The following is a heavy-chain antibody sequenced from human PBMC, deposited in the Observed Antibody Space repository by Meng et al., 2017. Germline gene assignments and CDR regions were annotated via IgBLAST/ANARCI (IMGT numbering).Heavy chain of an antibody. CDR2: ISWDGGST. J-gene: IGHJ4*02. D-gene: IGHD3-9*01. V-gene: IGHV3-43*01. CDR1: GFTFDDYT. Sequence: HVWGPGGVWVKPGGSLRLSCAASGFTFDDYTMHWVRQAPGKGLEWVSLISWDGGSTYYADSVKGRFTISRDNSKNSLYLQMNSLRAEDTALYYCARGMTGYDSQDYWGQGTLVTVSS. CDR3: ARGMTGYDSQDY.